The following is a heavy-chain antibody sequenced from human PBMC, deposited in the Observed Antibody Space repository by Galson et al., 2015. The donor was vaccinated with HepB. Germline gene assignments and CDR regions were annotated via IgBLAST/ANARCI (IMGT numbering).Heavy chain of an antibody. CDR1: GFTFSSYA. CDR2: ISGSGGST. D-gene: IGHD3-10*01. V-gene: IGHV3-23*01. CDR3: AKDVLWYYGSGSYYSYFDY. Sequence: SLRLSCAASGFTFSSYAMSWVRQAPGKGLEWVSAISGSGGSTHYADSVKGRFTISRDNSKNTLYLQMNSLRAEDTAVYYCAKDVLWYYGSGSYYSYFDYWGQGTLVTVSS. J-gene: IGHJ4*02.